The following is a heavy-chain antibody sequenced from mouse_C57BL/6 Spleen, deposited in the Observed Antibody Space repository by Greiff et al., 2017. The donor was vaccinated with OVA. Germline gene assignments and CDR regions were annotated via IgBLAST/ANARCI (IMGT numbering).Heavy chain of an antibody. J-gene: IGHJ2*01. D-gene: IGHD5-5*01. CDR1: GYTFTSYW. Sequence: QVQLKQSGAELVRPGSSVKLSCKASGYTFTSYWMHWVKQRPIQGLEWIGNIDPSDSETHYNQKFKDKATLTVDKSSSTAYMQLSSLTSEDSAVYYCAREGTTYYFDYWGQGTTLTVSS. V-gene: IGHV1-52*01. CDR2: IDPSDSET. CDR3: AREGTTYYFDY.